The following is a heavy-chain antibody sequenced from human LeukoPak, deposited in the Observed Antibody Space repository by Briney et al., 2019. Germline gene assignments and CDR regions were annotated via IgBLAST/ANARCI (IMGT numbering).Heavy chain of an antibody. V-gene: IGHV3-74*01. Sequence: GGSLRLSCAASGFAFNKYWMHWVRQAPGKGLVWVSRINGDGSTTSYADSVKGGFTISRDNAKNTLYLQMSSLGAEDTAVYYCATGNYYDSRGYYTFGHWGQGTLVTVSP. J-gene: IGHJ4*02. CDR1: GFAFNKYW. D-gene: IGHD3-22*01. CDR2: INGDGSTT. CDR3: ATGNYYDSRGYYTFGH.